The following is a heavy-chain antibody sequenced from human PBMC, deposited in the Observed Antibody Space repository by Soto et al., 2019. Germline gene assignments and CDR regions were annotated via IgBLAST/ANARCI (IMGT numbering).Heavy chain of an antibody. D-gene: IGHD2-8*01. J-gene: IGHJ4*02. CDR2: ISGAGGFT. V-gene: IGHV3-23*01. CDR3: AMATAFNVADYDF. Sequence: EVQLQESGGGLVQPVGSLRLSCEASGFSFSTFAMAWVRQAPGKALEWVAHISGAGGFTTSADSMKGRVTVTRDNSRNTLWLQMNSLRAEDTALYYCAMATAFNVADYDFWGQGTLGTVSS. CDR1: GFSFSTFA.